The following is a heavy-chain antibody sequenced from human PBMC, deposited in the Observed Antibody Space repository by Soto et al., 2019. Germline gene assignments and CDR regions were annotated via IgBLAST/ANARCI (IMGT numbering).Heavy chain of an antibody. D-gene: IGHD6-19*01. CDR3: AQTLCSAVAGPGRFDL. J-gene: IGHJ2*01. V-gene: IGHV1-69*12. Sequence: QVQLVQSGAEVKKPGSSVKVSCKASGGTFSRYAISWVRQAPGQGLEWMGGITPMFGTANYAQKFQGRVTITADESTSTVHMELRRLRSEDTAVYYCAQTLCSAVAGPGRFDLWGRGTLVIVSS. CDR1: GGTFSRYA. CDR2: ITPMFGTA.